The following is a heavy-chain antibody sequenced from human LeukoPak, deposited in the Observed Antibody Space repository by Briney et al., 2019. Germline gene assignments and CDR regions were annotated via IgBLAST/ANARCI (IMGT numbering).Heavy chain of an antibody. D-gene: IGHD5-12*01. Sequence: GGSLRLSCAASGFTFSSSWMHWVRQPPGQGLVWVSRINSDGSSKVHADSVKGRFTISRDNAKNTLYLQMNSLRADDTAVYYCTRGNSGPDYWGQGTLVTVSS. V-gene: IGHV3-74*01. CDR1: GFTFSSSW. J-gene: IGHJ4*02. CDR2: INSDGSSK. CDR3: TRGNSGPDY.